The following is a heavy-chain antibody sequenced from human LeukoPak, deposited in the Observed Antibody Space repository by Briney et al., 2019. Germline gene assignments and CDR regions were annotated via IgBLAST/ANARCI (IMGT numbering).Heavy chain of an antibody. V-gene: IGHV1-18*01. CDR3: ARLGYDILTGYLYYFDY. CDR1: GYTITSYG. J-gene: IGHJ4*02. Sequence: ASVKVSCKASGYTITSYGISWVRQAPGQGLEWMGWISAYNGNTNYAQKLQGRVTMTTDTSTSTAYMELRSLRSDDTAVYYCARLGYDILTGYLYYFDYWGQGTLVTVSS. D-gene: IGHD3-9*01. CDR2: ISAYNGNT.